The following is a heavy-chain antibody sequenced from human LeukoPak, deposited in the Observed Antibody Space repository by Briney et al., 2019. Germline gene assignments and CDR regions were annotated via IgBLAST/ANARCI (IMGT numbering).Heavy chain of an antibody. D-gene: IGHD6-6*01. V-gene: IGHV3-23*01. J-gene: IGHJ4*02. CDR3: AKGEAGSTTITARRYFDN. CDR1: RFTFGSHA. Sequence: GGSLRLSCAASRFTFGSHAMSWVRQAPGKGLEWVSTISGSGGSTYHADSLKGRFIISRDNSQNTLYLQMNTLTAEDTAIYYCAKGEAGSTTITARRYFDNWGQGTLVTVSS. CDR2: ISGSGGST.